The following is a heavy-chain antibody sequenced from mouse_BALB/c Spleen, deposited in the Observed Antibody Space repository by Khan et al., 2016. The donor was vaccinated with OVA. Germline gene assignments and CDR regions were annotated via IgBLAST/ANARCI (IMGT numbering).Heavy chain of an antibody. D-gene: IGHD2-3*01. CDR3: ARMDTTSLDY. CDR2: IYPGSGNT. CDR1: AYTCTDYY. Sequence: QVQLQQPGTELARPGASVKLSCKASAYTCTDYYISWVKQRTGQGLEWIGEIYPGSGNTYYNENFKGKASLTADKSSHTAYMQLSSLTSEDSAVYCCARMDTTSLDYWGQGTKLTVSS. V-gene: IGHV1-77*01. J-gene: IGHJ2*01.